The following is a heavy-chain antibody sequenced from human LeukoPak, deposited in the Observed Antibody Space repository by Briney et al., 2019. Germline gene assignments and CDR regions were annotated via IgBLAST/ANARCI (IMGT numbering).Heavy chain of an antibody. CDR1: GGTFSSYA. D-gene: IGHD6-19*01. V-gene: IGHV1-69*13. CDR3: ARGAGSGWYNWFDP. Sequence: VASVKVSFKASGGTFSSYAISWVRQGPGQGLEWMGGIIPIFGTANYAQKFQGRVTITADESTSTAYMELSSLRSEDTAVYYCARGAGSGWYNWFDPWGQGTLVTVSS. J-gene: IGHJ5*02. CDR2: IIPIFGTA.